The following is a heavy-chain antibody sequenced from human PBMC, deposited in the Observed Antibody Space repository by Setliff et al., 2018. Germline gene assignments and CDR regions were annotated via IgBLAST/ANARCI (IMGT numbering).Heavy chain of an antibody. CDR3: ATIAARRGY. V-gene: IGHV1-69*13. J-gene: IGHJ4*02. Sequence: AASVKVSCKASGVTFSSYAISWVRQAPGQGLEWMGGIIPIFGTANYAQKFQGRVTITADESTSTAYMELSSLRSEDTAVYYCATIAARRGYWGQGTLVTIAS. D-gene: IGHD6-6*01. CDR2: IIPIFGTA. CDR1: GVTFSSYA.